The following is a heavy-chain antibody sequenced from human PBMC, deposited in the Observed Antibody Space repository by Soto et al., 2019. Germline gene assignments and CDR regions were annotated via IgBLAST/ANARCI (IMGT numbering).Heavy chain of an antibody. CDR1: GDTFSFYT. V-gene: IGHV1-69*02. Sequence: QVQMVQSGAEVKKPGSSVKVSCKASGDTFSFYTINWVRQAPGLGLEWMGRVNPILSMSNYAQKFQGRVTMTADKSTSTGYMELRSLRSKDTAFYYCATSYGSGYRAFDYWGQGALVTVSS. CDR2: VNPILSMS. CDR3: ATSYGSGYRAFDY. J-gene: IGHJ4*02. D-gene: IGHD3-10*01.